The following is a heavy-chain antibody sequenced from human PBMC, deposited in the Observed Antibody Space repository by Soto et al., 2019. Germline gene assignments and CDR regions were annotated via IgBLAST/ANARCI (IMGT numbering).Heavy chain of an antibody. Sequence: EVQVVESGGGFVQPGGSLRLSCAVSGFSFSSYEMNWVCQAPGKGLEWVSYISTSVATISYADSVKGRFTISRDNTKKSRYLELNSLRVQDTGVYYCARARRNFDFWSEPHLGDGMDVWGQGTAVTVSS. CDR1: GFSFSSYE. CDR2: ISTSVATI. J-gene: IGHJ6*02. V-gene: IGHV3-48*03. CDR3: ARARRNFDFWSEPHLGDGMDV. D-gene: IGHD3-3*01.